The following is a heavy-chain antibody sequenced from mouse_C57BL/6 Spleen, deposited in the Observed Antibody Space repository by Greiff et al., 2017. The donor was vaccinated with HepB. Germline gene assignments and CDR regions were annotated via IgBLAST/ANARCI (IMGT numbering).Heavy chain of an antibody. CDR2: IDPNSGGT. V-gene: IGHV1-72*01. D-gene: IGHD2-3*01. CDR1: GYTFTSYW. J-gene: IGHJ1*03. CDR3: ARYDGYYHWYFDV. Sequence: VQLQQPGAELVKPGASVKLSTASGYTFTSYWMHWLKQRPGRGLEWIGRIDPNSGGTKYNEKFKSKATLTVDKPSSTAYMQLSSLTSEDSAVYYCARYDGYYHWYFDVWGTGTTVTVSS.